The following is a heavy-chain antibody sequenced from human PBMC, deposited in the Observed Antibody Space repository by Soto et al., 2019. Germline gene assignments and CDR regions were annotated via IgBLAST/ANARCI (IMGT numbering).Heavy chain of an antibody. V-gene: IGHV4-34*01. CDR3: ARATTTSDDYYYGMDV. CDR1: GGSFSGYY. Sequence: LSLTCAVYGGSFSGYYWSWIRQPPGKGLEWIGYVYYSGTTNYNPSLKSRVTISVDTSKNQFSLKLSSVTAADTAVYYCARATTTSDDYYYGMDVWGQGTTVTVSS. CDR2: VYYSGTT. D-gene: IGHD4-17*01. J-gene: IGHJ6*02.